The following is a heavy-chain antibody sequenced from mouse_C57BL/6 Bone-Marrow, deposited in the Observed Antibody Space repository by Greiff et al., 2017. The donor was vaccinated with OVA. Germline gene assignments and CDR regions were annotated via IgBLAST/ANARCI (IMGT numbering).Heavy chain of an antibody. Sequence: EVKVVESGGGLVKPGGSLKLSCAASGFTFSDYGMHWVRQAPEKGLEWVAYISSGSSTIYYADTVKGRFTISRDNAKNTLFLQMTSLRSEDTAMYYCARTQPVRYDYDFDYWGQGTTLTVSS. CDR1: GFTFSDYG. V-gene: IGHV5-17*01. J-gene: IGHJ2*01. D-gene: IGHD2-4*01. CDR3: ARTQPVRYDYDFDY. CDR2: ISSGSSTI.